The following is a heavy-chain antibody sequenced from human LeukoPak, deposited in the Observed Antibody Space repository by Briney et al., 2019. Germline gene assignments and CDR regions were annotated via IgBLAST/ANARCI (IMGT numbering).Heavy chain of an antibody. CDR3: ARGFAYFDY. CDR2: ISPNSGGT. CDR1: GYTFTDYY. Sequence: ASVKVSCKASGYTFTDYYMHWVRQAPGQGLEWMGWISPNSGGTNYAQKFQGRVTLTRDTSISTAYMELSRLRSDDTAVYYCARGFAYFDYWGQGTLVTVSS. V-gene: IGHV1-2*02. J-gene: IGHJ4*02.